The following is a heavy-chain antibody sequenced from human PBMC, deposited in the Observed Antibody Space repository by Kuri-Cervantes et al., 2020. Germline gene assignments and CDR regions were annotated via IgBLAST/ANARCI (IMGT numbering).Heavy chain of an antibody. Sequence: GESLKISCAASGFTFSTYAMAWVRQAPGKGLEWVSTIDGGGGTTFYADSVKGRFNISRDNSKDTLHLQLNNLRVEDTAVYYCAKVHHTSNTLTTPFDSWGQGTLVTVSS. D-gene: IGHD1-14*01. CDR1: GFTFSTYA. CDR2: IDGGGGTT. CDR3: AKVHHTSNTLTTPFDS. J-gene: IGHJ4*02. V-gene: IGHV3-23*01.